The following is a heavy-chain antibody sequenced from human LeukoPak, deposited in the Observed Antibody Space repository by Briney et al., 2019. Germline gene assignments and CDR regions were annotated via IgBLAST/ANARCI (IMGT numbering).Heavy chain of an antibody. V-gene: IGHV1-2*02. Sequence: GASVKVSCKASGYTFTGYYMHWVRQAPGQGLEWMGWINPNSGGTNYAQKFQGRVTMTRDTSISTAYMELSRLRSDDTAVYYCARDRRYYSTTSCSHWFDPWGQGTLVTVFS. D-gene: IGHD2-2*01. CDR2: INPNSGGT. J-gene: IGHJ5*02. CDR3: ARDRRYYSTTSCSHWFDP. CDR1: GYTFTGYY.